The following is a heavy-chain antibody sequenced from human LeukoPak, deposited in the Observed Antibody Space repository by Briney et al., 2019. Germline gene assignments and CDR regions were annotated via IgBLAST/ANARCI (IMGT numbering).Heavy chain of an antibody. Sequence: WESLSLTCTVSGGSISNYYWSWIRQSPGKGLEWIGYIYYSGGTNYNPSLKSRVTISVDTSKKQFSLRLSSVTAADTAVYYCARDLRPHMDVWGKGTTVTVSS. D-gene: IGHD3-9*01. CDR2: IYYSGGT. CDR1: GGSISNYY. J-gene: IGHJ6*03. V-gene: IGHV4-59*01. CDR3: ARDLRPHMDV.